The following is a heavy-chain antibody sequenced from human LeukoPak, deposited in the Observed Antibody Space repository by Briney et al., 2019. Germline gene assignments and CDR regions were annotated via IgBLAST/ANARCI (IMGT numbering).Heavy chain of an antibody. CDR3: AKTGYCSGGSCYLNAFDI. V-gene: IGHV3-23*01. CDR2: FSGSGGTT. Sequence: PGGSLHLSCAASGFTFSSYAMSWVRQAPRKGREWVSAFSGSGGTTYYAASVKGRFTISRDSSKNTLYLQMNSLRAEDTAVYYCAKTGYCSGGSCYLNAFDIWGQGTMVTVS. D-gene: IGHD2-15*01. CDR1: GFTFSSYA. J-gene: IGHJ3*02.